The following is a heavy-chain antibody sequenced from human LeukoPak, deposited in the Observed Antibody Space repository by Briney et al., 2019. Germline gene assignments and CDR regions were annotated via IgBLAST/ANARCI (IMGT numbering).Heavy chain of an antibody. CDR3: ARVVQSTDSSGYFLPEYFQH. CDR1: SGSFSGYY. D-gene: IGHD3-22*01. J-gene: IGHJ1*01. CDR2: INHSGST. V-gene: IGHV4-34*01. Sequence: SETLSLTCAVYSGSFSGYYWSWIRQPPGKGLEWIGEINHSGSTNYNPSLKSRVTISVDTSKNQFSLKLSSVTAADTAVYYCARVVQSTDSSGYFLPEYFQHWGQGTLVTVSS.